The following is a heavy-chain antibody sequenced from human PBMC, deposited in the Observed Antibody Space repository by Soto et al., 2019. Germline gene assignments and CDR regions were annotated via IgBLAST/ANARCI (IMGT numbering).Heavy chain of an antibody. D-gene: IGHD6-19*01. CDR3: AGEEYSNGTGYLPH. J-gene: IGHJ1*01. CDR2: IWYDGSNE. V-gene: IGHV3-33*01. Sequence: QVQLVESGGGVVQPGRSLRLSCAASGFTFSSYGMHWVRQAPGKGLEWVALIWYDGSNEYYVDSVKGRFTISRDNSKNTLLLQMNSLRAGDTAEYYCAGEEYSNGTGYLPHWGQGTLVTVSS. CDR1: GFTFSSYG.